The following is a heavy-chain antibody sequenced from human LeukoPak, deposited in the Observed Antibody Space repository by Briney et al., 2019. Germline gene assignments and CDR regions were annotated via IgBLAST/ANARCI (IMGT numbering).Heavy chain of an antibody. Sequence: GGSLRLSCAASGFTVSSNYMSWVRQAPGKGLEWVSIIYSGGSAYYADSVKGRFTISRDNSKNTLYLQMNSLRAEDTAVYYCARGLIVGALWGYWGQGTLVTVSS. V-gene: IGHV3-53*01. CDR1: GFTVSSNY. CDR3: ARGLIVGALWGY. D-gene: IGHD7-27*01. J-gene: IGHJ4*02. CDR2: IYSGGSA.